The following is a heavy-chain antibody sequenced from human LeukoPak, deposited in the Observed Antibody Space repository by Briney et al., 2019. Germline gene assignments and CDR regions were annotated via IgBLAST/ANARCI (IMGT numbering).Heavy chain of an antibody. Sequence: ASVTVSCKASGGTFSSYAISWVRQAPGQGLEWMGRIIPILGIANYAQKFQGRVTITADKSTSTAYMELSSLRSEDTAVYYCARAGYGSGSYVPDYWGQGTLVTVSS. V-gene: IGHV1-69*04. CDR3: ARAGYGSGSYVPDY. CDR2: IIPILGIA. J-gene: IGHJ4*02. D-gene: IGHD3-10*01. CDR1: GGTFSSYA.